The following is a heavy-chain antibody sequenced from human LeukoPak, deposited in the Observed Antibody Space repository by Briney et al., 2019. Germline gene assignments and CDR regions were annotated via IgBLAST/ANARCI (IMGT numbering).Heavy chain of an antibody. V-gene: IGHV3-23*01. CDR3: AKDHYSNYATPYYMDV. Sequence: GGSLRLSCAASGFTFSSYAMSWVRQAPGKGLEWVSAISGSGGSTYYADSVKGRFTISRDNSKNTLYLQMNSLRAEDTAVYYCAKDHYSNYATPYYMDVWGRGTTVTVSS. CDR2: ISGSGGST. J-gene: IGHJ6*03. CDR1: GFTFSSYA. D-gene: IGHD4-11*01.